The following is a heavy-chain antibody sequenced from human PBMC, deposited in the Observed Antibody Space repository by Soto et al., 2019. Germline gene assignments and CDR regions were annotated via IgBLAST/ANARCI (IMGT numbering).Heavy chain of an antibody. J-gene: IGHJ6*02. CDR2: ISHDGSNK. CDR1: GFTFSGYA. V-gene: IGHV3-30-3*01. D-gene: IGHD3-10*01. Sequence: QVQLVESGGIVVQPGRSLRLSCAVSGFTFSGYAMHWVRKAPGKGLEWVAVISHDGSNKYYADSVKGRFSISRDKSKNATNQQARGLRAEDTSMYYCARDAPNRVPEIRGVIGGGMAVWGHGTTVTVSS. CDR3: ARDAPNRVPEIRGVIGGGMAV.